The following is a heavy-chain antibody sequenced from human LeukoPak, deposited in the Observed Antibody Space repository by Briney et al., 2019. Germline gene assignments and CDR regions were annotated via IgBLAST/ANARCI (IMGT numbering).Heavy chain of an antibody. CDR2: IYYSGST. Sequence: PSETLSLTCTVSGGSISSYYWSWIRQPPGKGLEWIGYIYYSGSTNYNPSLKSRVTISVDTSKNQFSLKLSSVTAADTAVYYCARAGYYYDSSGYRTPLSAFGIWGQGTMVTVSS. D-gene: IGHD3-22*01. J-gene: IGHJ3*02. V-gene: IGHV4-59*01. CDR3: ARAGYYYDSSGYRTPLSAFGI. CDR1: GGSISSYY.